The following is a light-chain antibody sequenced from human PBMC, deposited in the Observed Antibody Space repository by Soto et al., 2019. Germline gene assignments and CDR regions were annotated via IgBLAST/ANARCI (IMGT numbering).Light chain of an antibody. V-gene: IGLV1-40*01. J-gene: IGLJ2*01. Sequence: QSVLTQPPSVSGAPGQRVTISCTGSSSNIGAGYGVHWYQQLPGTAPKLLIYGNSNRPSGVPDRFSGSKSGTSASLAITGLQAEDEADYYCQSYDSSLDVVFGGGTKLTV. CDR3: QSYDSSLDVV. CDR1: SSNIGAGYG. CDR2: GNS.